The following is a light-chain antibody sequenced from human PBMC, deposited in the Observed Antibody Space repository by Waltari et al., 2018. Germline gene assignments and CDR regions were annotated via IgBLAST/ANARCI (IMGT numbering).Light chain of an antibody. V-gene: IGKV3-11*01. CDR1: QSVSSH. CDR3: QQRTNWPLIT. Sequence: EIVVTQSPATLSLSPGERATLSCRASQSVSSHLAWYQQKPGQAPRLLIFDASNRATGIPARFSGSGSGTDFTLSITSLEPEDFAIYYCQQRTNWPLITFGPGTRLEIK. J-gene: IGKJ5*01. CDR2: DAS.